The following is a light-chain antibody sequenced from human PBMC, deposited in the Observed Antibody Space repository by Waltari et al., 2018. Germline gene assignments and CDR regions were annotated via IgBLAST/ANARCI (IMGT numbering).Light chain of an antibody. J-gene: IGLJ3*02. V-gene: IGLV1-44*01. CDR3: AAWDDSMNAWV. CDR2: TDT. CDR1: SSKIGTYG. Sequence: QSVLTQPPSTSETPGQRVTSPCSGSSSKIGTYGVNWYQQVPGTAPKLLIRTDTQRPSGVPARFSGSKSGTSASLAISGLQSEDEANYFCAAWDDSMNAWVFGGGTKLTVL.